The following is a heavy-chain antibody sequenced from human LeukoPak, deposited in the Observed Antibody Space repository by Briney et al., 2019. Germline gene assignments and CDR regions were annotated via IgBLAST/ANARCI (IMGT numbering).Heavy chain of an antibody. CDR3: TRDLNQDSSG. CDR2: IKFDGSEI. J-gene: IGHJ4*02. V-gene: IGHV3-7*01. D-gene: IGHD3-22*01. Sequence: GGSLRLSCAASGFSLGDYWMTWVRQAPGKGLECVGNIKFDGSEIYYRDSVRGRLTISRDNAKNSLYLQMNSLRVEDTGVYYCTRDLNQDSSGWGQGTLVTVSS. CDR1: GFSLGDYW.